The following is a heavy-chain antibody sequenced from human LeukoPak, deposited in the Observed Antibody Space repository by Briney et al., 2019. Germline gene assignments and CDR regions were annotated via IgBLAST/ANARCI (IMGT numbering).Heavy chain of an antibody. CDR2: ISSNGGST. J-gene: IGHJ4*02. V-gene: IGHV3-64*01. Sequence: QPGGSLRLSCAASGFTFSSYAMPWVRQAPGKGLEYVSAISSNGGSTYYANSVKGRFTISRDNSKNTLYLQMGSLRAEDMAVYYCARAGDGQFDYWGQGTLVTVSS. CDR1: GFTFSSYA. D-gene: IGHD3-10*01. CDR3: ARAGDGQFDY.